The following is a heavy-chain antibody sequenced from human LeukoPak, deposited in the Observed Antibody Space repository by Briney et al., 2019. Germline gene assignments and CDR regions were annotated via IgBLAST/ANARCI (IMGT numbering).Heavy chain of an antibody. J-gene: IGHJ4*02. D-gene: IGHD2-2*01. CDR2: IYYSGST. CDR3: ARVKVVPAAMYDY. Sequence: SATLSLACTVSGGSISSYYWSWIRQPPGKGLAWIGYIYYSGSTNYNPSLKSRVTISVDTSKNQFSLKLSSVTAADTAVYYCARVKVVPAAMYDYWGQGTLVTVSS. V-gene: IGHV4-59*01. CDR1: GGSISSYY.